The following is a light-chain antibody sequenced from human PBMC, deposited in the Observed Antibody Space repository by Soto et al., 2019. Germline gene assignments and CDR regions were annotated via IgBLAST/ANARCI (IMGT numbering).Light chain of an antibody. CDR3: QQYNSYWT. V-gene: IGKV1-5*03. CDR2: KAS. J-gene: IGKJ1*01. CDR1: QSISSW. Sequence: DIQMTQSPSTLSASVGDRVTITCRASQSISSWLAWYQQKPGKAPKLLIYKASSLESGVPSRFSGSGSGTEFSLTITSLQPDDLANYYCQQYNSYWTFGQGTKVEIK.